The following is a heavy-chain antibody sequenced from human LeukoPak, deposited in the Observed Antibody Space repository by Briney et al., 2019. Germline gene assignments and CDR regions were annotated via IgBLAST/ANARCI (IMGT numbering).Heavy chain of an antibody. Sequence: GGSLRLSCAASGFTFSSYSMNWVRQAPGKGLEWVSSISSSSSYIYYADSVKGRFTISRDNSKNTLYLQMNSLRAEDTAVYYCARQYYYDSSGYITRVSAFDIWGQGTMVTVSS. J-gene: IGHJ3*02. CDR3: ARQYYYDSSGYITRVSAFDI. CDR1: GFTFSSYS. D-gene: IGHD3-22*01. V-gene: IGHV3-21*04. CDR2: ISSSSSYI.